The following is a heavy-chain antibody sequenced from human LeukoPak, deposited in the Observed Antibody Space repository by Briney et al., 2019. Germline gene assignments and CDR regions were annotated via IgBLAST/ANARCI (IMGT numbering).Heavy chain of an antibody. D-gene: IGHD3-16*02. CDR1: GFTFSNAW. CDR2: IKSKTDGGTT. V-gene: IGHV3-15*01. J-gene: IGHJ4*02. CDR3: TTRLLITFGGVIASTFGY. Sequence: GGSLRLSCAASGFTFSNAWMSWVRQAPGKGLEWVGRIKSKTDGGTTDYAAPVKGRFTISRDDSKNTLYLQMNSLKTEDTAVYYCTTRLLITFGGVIASTFGYWGQGTLVTVSS.